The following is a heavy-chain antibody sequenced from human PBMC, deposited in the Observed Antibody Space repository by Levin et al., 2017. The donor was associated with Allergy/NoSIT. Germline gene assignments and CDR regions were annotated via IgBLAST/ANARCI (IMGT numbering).Heavy chain of an antibody. V-gene: IGHV3-48*01. J-gene: IGHJ4*02. Sequence: KGLEWVSYTDKRSSTIYYVDSVKGRFTISRDNAKNSLYLQMNSLRAEDTAVYYCATGGEDGWDLDNWGQGALVSVSS. CDR2: TDKRSSTI. D-gene: IGHD5-24*01. CDR3: ATGGEDGWDLDN.